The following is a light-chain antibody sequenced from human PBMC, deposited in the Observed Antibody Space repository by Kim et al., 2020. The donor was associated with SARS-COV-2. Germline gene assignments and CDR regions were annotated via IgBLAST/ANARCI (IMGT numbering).Light chain of an antibody. Sequence: PGERATRSCRTSQTINNRLVWYQQKPGQPPRLLIYDATTRATGVPARFVGSGSETDFTLTISSLQSEDFAVYYCQQSNDWPPLTFGQGTKVDIK. CDR3: QQSNDWPPLT. J-gene: IGKJ1*01. V-gene: IGKV3-15*01. CDR1: QTINNR. CDR2: DAT.